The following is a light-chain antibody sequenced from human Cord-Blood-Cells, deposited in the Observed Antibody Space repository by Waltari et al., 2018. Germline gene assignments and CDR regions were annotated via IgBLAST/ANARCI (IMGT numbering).Light chain of an antibody. CDR1: QSVSSN. CDR2: GAS. J-gene: IGKJ4*01. CDR3: QQYNNWPSLT. Sequence: EIVTTQSPLTLSVSPGESAPLSCRASQSVSSNLAWYQQKPGQAPRLLIYGASTRATGIPARFSGSGSGTEFTLTISSLQSEDFAVYYCQQYNNWPSLTFGGGTKVEIK. V-gene: IGKV3-15*01.